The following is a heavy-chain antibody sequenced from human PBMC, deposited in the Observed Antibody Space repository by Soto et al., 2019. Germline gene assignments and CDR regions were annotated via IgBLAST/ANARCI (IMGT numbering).Heavy chain of an antibody. V-gene: IGHV2-26*01. Sequence: GSGPTLVNPTETLTLTCSVSGFSLTLGRMAVTWIRQPPGKALEWLAHILSTGETSYATSLKTRVTISKDISKSQVLLTMTNVDPVDTATYFCARIDYTGCPLIDYWGQGTLVTVSS. J-gene: IGHJ4*02. CDR1: GFSLTLGRMA. CDR2: ILSTGET. D-gene: IGHD2-2*02. CDR3: ARIDYTGCPLIDY.